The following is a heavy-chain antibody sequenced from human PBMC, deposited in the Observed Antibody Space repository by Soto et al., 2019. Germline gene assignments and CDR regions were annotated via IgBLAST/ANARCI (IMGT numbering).Heavy chain of an antibody. J-gene: IGHJ4*02. D-gene: IGHD3-22*01. Sequence: GGSLRLSCAASGFTFSSYAMSWVRQAPGKGLEWVSAISGSGGSTYYADSVKGRFTISRDNSKNTLYLQMNSLRAEDTAVYYCAKFLPLYYYDSSGYYEDYWGQGTLVTVSS. V-gene: IGHV3-23*01. CDR3: AKFLPLYYYDSSGYYEDY. CDR1: GFTFSSYA. CDR2: ISGSGGST.